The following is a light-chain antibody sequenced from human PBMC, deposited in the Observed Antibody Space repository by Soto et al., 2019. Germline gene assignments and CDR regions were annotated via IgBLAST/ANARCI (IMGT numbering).Light chain of an antibody. J-gene: IGKJ4*01. Sequence: DIQLTQSPSFLSASVGDRVTITCRASQDISTYLAWYQQKPGKAPKVLITAASTSQSGVPSRFRGSGSGTEFTLTISSLQPEDFATYYCQQLNSYPLTFGGGTKVEIK. CDR1: QDISTY. V-gene: IGKV1-9*01. CDR3: QQLNSYPLT. CDR2: AAS.